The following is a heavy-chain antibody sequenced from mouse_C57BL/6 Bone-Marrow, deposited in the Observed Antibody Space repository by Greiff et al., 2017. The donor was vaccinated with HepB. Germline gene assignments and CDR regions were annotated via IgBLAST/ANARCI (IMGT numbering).Heavy chain of an antibody. D-gene: IGHD1-1*01. Sequence: QVHVKQSGPELVKPGASVKISCKASGYTFTDYYINWVKQRPGQGLEWIGWIFPGSGSTYYNEKFKGKATLTVDKSSSTAYMLLSSLTSEDSAVYFCASDYGRGWYFDVWGSGTTVTVSS. CDR3: ASDYGRGWYFDV. CDR2: IFPGSGST. CDR1: GYTFTDYY. J-gene: IGHJ1*01. V-gene: IGHV1-75*01.